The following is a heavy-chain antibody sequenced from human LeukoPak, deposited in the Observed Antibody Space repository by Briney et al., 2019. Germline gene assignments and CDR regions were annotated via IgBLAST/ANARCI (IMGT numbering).Heavy chain of an antibody. D-gene: IGHD2-15*01. Sequence: GGSLRLSWAAAGFTFSSYGMRWVRQAPGKGLEWVAVMYYAGISKYYADSVKGRFTISRDNSMNTLYLQMNSLRAEDTAVYFCARDLYCSGGSCLYFDYWGQGTLVTVSS. V-gene: IGHV3-30*12. CDR1: GFTFSSYG. CDR3: ARDLYCSGGSCLYFDY. J-gene: IGHJ4*02. CDR2: MYYAGISK.